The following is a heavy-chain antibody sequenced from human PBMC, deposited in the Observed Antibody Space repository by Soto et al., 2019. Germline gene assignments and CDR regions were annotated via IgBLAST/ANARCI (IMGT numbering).Heavy chain of an antibody. D-gene: IGHD3-3*01. CDR3: AKDRDLEVDLDY. Sequence: GGSLRLSCAASGFTFSSYAMSWVRQAPGKGLEWVSAISGSGGSTYYADSVKGRFTISRDNSKNTLYLQMNRLRAEDTAVYYCAKDRDLEVDLDYWGQGTLVTVSS. CDR2: ISGSGGST. CDR1: GFTFSSYA. V-gene: IGHV3-23*01. J-gene: IGHJ4*02.